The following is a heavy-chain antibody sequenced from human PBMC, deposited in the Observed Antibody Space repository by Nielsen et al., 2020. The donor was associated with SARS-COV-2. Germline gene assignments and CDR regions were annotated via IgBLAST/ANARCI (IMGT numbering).Heavy chain of an antibody. D-gene: IGHD6-13*01. Sequence: GGSLRLSCAASGFTFSSYGMHWVRQAPGKGLEWVAVIWYDGSNKYYADSVKGRFTISRDNSTNTLYLQMNSLRAEDTAVYYCASKLVPGYYGMDVWGQGTTVTVSS. CDR3: ASKLVPGYYGMDV. V-gene: IGHV3-33*01. CDR1: GFTFSSYG. J-gene: IGHJ6*02. CDR2: IWYDGSNK.